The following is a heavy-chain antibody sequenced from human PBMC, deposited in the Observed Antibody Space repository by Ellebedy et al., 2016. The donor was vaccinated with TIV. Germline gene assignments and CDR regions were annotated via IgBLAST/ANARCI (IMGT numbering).Heavy chain of an antibody. V-gene: IGHV1-2*02. CDR1: GYTFTRYG. J-gene: IGHJ4*02. CDR3: ARSASGYYASLDY. D-gene: IGHD3-22*01. Sequence: AASVKASCKASGYTFTRYGIPWVRQAPGQGPEWMGWIHPNTGDAIYAQQFQGRVTMTRDTSISTAYMEVSSLRSDDTALYYCARSASGYYASLDYWGQGTLVTVSS. CDR2: IHPNTGDA.